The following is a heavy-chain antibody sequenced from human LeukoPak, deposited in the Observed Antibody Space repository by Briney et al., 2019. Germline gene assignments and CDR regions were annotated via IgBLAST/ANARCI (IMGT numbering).Heavy chain of an antibody. J-gene: IGHJ4*02. CDR2: INHSGST. D-gene: IGHD3-16*01. CDR3: ARVLRGGRRLDY. CDR1: GGSFSGYY. Sequence: SETLSLTCAVYGGSFSGYYWSWIRQPPGKGLEWIGEINHSGSTNYNPSLKSRVTISVDTSKNQFSLKLSPVTAADTAVYYCARVLRGGRRLDYWGQGTLVTVSS. V-gene: IGHV4-34*01.